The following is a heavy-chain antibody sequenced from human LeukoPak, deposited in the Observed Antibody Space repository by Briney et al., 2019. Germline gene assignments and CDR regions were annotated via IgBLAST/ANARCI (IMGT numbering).Heavy chain of an antibody. CDR3: ARNLQTYYYDSSGYYHRHYYYGMDV. D-gene: IGHD3-22*01. CDR1: GYSFTSYW. V-gene: IGHV5-51*01. CDR2: IYPGDSDT. Sequence: GESLKISCKGSGYSFTSYWIGWVRQMPGKGLEWMGIIYPGDSDTRYSPSFQGQVTISADKSISTAYLQWSSLKASDTAMYYCARNLQTYYYDSSGYYHRHYYYGMDVWGQGTTVIVSS. J-gene: IGHJ6*02.